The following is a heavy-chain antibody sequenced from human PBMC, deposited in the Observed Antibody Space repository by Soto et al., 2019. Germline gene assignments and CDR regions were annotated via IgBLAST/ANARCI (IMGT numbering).Heavy chain of an antibody. V-gene: IGHV3-73*02. Sequence: EVQLVESGGGLVQTGGSLKLSCAASGFTFSGSAVHWVRQASGKGLEWVGSIRSKANNYATAYAASVQGRFTIFRDDLKNTAYLQMNSLKTEDTAVYYCTNPQVYYGMDVWGQGTTVTVSS. CDR2: IRSKANNYAT. CDR1: GFTFSGSA. CDR3: TNPQVYYGMDV. J-gene: IGHJ6*02.